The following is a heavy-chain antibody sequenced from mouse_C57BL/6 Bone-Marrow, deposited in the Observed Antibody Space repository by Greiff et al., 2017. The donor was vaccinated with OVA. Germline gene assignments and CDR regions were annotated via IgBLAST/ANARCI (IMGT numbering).Heavy chain of an antibody. CDR1: GFTFSDYG. CDR2: ISSGSSTI. Sequence: DVMLVESGGGLVKPGGSLKLSCAASGFTFSDYGMHWVRQAPEKGLEWVAYISSGSSTIYYADTVKGRFTISRDNAKNTLFLQMTSLRSEDTAMYYCARGLRRGFAYWGQGTLVTVSA. D-gene: IGHD2-4*01. J-gene: IGHJ3*01. CDR3: ARGLRRGFAY. V-gene: IGHV5-17*01.